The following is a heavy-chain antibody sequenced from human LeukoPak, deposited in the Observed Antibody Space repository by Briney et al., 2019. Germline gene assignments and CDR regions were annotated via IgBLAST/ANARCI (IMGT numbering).Heavy chain of an antibody. Sequence: GESLRLSCAASGCTFSSYWMHWVRQAPGKGLMWVSRINIGVSDTLYADSVKGRFTISRDNAKNTLYLQMNSLRAEDTAVYYCARGMATVTGPFDSWGQGTLVTVSS. D-gene: IGHD4-17*01. CDR1: GCTFSSYW. V-gene: IGHV3-74*01. J-gene: IGHJ4*02. CDR3: ARGMATVTGPFDS. CDR2: INIGVSDT.